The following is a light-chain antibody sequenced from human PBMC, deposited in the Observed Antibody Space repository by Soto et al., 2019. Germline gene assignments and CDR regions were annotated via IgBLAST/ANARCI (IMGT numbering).Light chain of an antibody. J-gene: IGLJ2*01. V-gene: IGLV2-11*01. CDR1: SSDVGTYNY. Sequence: QSALTQPRSVSGSPGQSVTISCTGTSSDVGTYNYVSWYQQYPGKAPKLMISDVSERPSGVPDRFSGSKSGNTASLTISGLQAEDEAYYYCCSYAGSYAFVVFGGGTKVTVL. CDR2: DVS. CDR3: CSYAGSYAFVV.